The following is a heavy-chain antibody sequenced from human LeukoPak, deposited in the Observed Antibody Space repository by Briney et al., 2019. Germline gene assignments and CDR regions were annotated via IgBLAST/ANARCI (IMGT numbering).Heavy chain of an antibody. D-gene: IGHD1/OR15-1a*01. Sequence: GGSLRLSCATSGFAFSSYAMSWVRQAPGQGLEWVSGISTTGADTYYADSVKGRLTISRDNFKNTLYLQMNSLRAEDTAICYCAKVAAGTLIDVWGQGTTVTVSS. CDR1: GFAFSSYA. J-gene: IGHJ6*02. CDR2: ISTTGADT. V-gene: IGHV3-23*01. CDR3: AKVAAGTLIDV.